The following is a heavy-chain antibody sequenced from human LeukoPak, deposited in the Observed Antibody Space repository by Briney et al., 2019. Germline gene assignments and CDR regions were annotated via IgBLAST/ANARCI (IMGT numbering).Heavy chain of an antibody. CDR3: ASTNYDILTGYGEGFGP. D-gene: IGHD3-9*01. CDR1: GGSISSSSYY. CDR2: IYYSGST. V-gene: IGHV4-39*01. J-gene: IGHJ5*02. Sequence: PSETLSLTCTVSGGSISSSSYYWGWIRQPPGKGLEWIGSIYYSGSTYYNPSLKSRVTISVDTSKNQFSLKLSSVTAADTAVYYCASTNYDILTGYGEGFGPWGQGTLVTVSS.